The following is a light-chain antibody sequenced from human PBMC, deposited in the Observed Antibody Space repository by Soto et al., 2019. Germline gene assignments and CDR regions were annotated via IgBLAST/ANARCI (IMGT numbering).Light chain of an antibody. CDR2: WAS. Sequence: DIVMTQSPDSLAVSLGESATINCKSSQSILYSSNNKNYLAWYQQKPGQPPKLLIYWASTRESWVPDRFSGCGSGTDFTLNISSLQAEDVAVYYCQQYYSPWTFGQGTKVEIK. CDR1: QSILYSSNNKNY. J-gene: IGKJ1*01. V-gene: IGKV4-1*01. CDR3: QQYYSPWT.